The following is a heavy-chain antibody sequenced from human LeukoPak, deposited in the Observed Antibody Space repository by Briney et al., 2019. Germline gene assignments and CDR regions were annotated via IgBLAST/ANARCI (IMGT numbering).Heavy chain of an antibody. V-gene: IGHV3-7*01. J-gene: IGHJ5*02. CDR2: IKQHGSNK. CDR3: ARGRAPFMITFGGVTAGRWFDP. Sequence: PGGSLRLSCAASGFTFSSYYMSCVRQAPGKGLECVANIKQHGSNKYCVDSVGGRFTISRHNPKHSLYLQVNSLIAADTDVYYCARGRAPFMITFGGVTAGRWFDPWGQGTLVTVSS. CDR1: GFTFSSYY. D-gene: IGHD3-16*01.